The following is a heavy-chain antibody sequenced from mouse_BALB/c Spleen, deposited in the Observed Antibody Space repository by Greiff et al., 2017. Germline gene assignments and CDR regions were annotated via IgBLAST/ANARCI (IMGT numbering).Heavy chain of an antibody. Sequence: EVKLQESGAELVRPGALVKLSCKASGFNIKDYYMHWVKQRPEQGLEWIGWIDPENGNTIYDPKFQGKASITADTSSNTAYLQLSSLTSEDTAVYYCARVMIQLGWYFDVWGAGTTVTVSS. V-gene: IGHV14-1*02. D-gene: IGHD4-1*02. CDR3: ARVMIQLGWYFDV. CDR1: GFNIKDYY. CDR2: IDPENGNT. J-gene: IGHJ1*01.